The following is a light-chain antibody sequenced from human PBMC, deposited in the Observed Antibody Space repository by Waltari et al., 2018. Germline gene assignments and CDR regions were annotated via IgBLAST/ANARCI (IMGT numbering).Light chain of an antibody. CDR1: NLGNKY. CDR3: QAWDRSTHVV. J-gene: IGLJ2*01. Sequence: QPPSVSASPGQAASITCSGDNLGNKYTSWYQQKPGQSPVVVIYEHTRRPSGIPERFSGSTSGNTATLTISGTQAMDEADYYCQAWDRSTHVVFGGGTKLTVL. V-gene: IGLV3-1*01. CDR2: EHT.